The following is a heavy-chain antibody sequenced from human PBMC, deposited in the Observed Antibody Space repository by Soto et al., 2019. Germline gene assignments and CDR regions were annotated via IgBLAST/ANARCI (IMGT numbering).Heavy chain of an antibody. D-gene: IGHD3-3*01. CDR3: ARDGNTVDYDFWSGYYHYFDY. V-gene: IGHV1-69*13. J-gene: IGHJ4*02. CDR2: IIPIFGTA. Sequence: SVEVSCESSGGTLSSYSIICVQQANGQGLEWMGGIIPIFGTANYAQKFQGRVTITADESTSTAYMELSSLRSEDTAVYYCARDGNTVDYDFWSGYYHYFDYWGQGTLVTVSS. CDR1: GGTLSSYS.